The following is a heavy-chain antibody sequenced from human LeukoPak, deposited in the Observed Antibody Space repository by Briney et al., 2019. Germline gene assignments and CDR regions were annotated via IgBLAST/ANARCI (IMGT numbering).Heavy chain of an antibody. V-gene: IGHV1-2*02. CDR2: INPNSGGT. J-gene: IGHJ4*02. D-gene: IGHD5-24*01. CDR3: ARKFAGRWLQFVDY. CDR1: GYTFTGYY. Sequence: ASVKVSCKASGYTFTGYYMHWVRQAPGQGIEWMGWINPNSGGTNYAQKFQGRVTMTRDTSIGTAYMELSRLRSDDTAVYYCARKFAGRWLQFVDYWGQGTLVTVSS.